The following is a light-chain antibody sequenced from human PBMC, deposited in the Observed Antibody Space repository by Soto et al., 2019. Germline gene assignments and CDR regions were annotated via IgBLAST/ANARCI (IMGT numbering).Light chain of an antibody. CDR3: QQRSDWPLT. CDR1: QSVRGY. J-gene: IGKJ4*01. Sequence: EIVLTQSPATLSLSPGERATLSCRASQSVRGYLAWYQQKPGQAPRLLIYDAFFRVTGLPARFSGSGSGTDFTLTISSLEPEDFAVYYCQQRSDWPLTFGGGTKVEIK. CDR2: DAF. V-gene: IGKV3-11*01.